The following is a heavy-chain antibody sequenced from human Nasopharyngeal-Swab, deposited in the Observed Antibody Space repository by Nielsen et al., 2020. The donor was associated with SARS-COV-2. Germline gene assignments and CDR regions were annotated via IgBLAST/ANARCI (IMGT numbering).Heavy chain of an antibody. CDR1: GVTFSSYD. CDR2: IGTAGDP. Sequence: GGSLRLSCAASGVTFSSYDMHWVRQATGKGLEWVSAIGTAGDPYYPGSVKGRFTISRENAKNPLYLQMNSLRAEDTAVYYCASLGGGFRDNWGQGTLVTVSS. V-gene: IGHV3-13*05. CDR3: ASLGGGFRDN. D-gene: IGHD3-10*01. J-gene: IGHJ4*02.